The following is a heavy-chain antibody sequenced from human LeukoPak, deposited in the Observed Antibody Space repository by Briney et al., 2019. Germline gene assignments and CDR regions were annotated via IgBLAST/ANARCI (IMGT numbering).Heavy chain of an antibody. CDR3: AKDWGDLSFYFDY. D-gene: IGHD3-16*01. J-gene: IGHJ4*02. CDR1: GFTFSSHA. CDR2: ISGSGGST. Sequence: PGASLRLSCAASGFTFSSHAMSWVRQAPGKGLEWVSAISGSGGSTYYADAVKGRFTISRDNSKNTLYLQMNSLGAEDTAVYYCAKDWGDLSFYFDYWGQGTLVTVSS. V-gene: IGHV3-23*01.